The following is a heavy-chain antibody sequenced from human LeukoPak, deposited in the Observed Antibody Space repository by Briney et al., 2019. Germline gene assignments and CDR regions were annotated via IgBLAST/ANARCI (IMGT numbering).Heavy chain of an antibody. Sequence: PSEALSLTCAVYGGSFSGYYWSWIRQPPGKGLEWIGEINHSGSTNYNPSLKSRVTISVDTSKNQFSLKLSSVTAADTAVYYCARDRGTWNDDGFDYWGQGTLVTVSS. CDR3: ARDRGTWNDDGFDY. D-gene: IGHD1-1*01. CDR2: INHSGST. J-gene: IGHJ4*02. CDR1: GGSFSGYY. V-gene: IGHV4-34*01.